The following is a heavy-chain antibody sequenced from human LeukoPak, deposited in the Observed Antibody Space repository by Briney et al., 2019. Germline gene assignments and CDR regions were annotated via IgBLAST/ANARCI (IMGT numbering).Heavy chain of an antibody. V-gene: IGHV1-46*01. J-gene: IGHJ4*02. CDR1: GFTFSSYA. D-gene: IGHD2-15*01. CDR2: INPSGGST. Sequence: PGGSLRLSCAASGFTFSSYAMHWVRQAPGQGLEWMGIINPSGGSTSYAQKFQGRVTMTRDTSTSTVYMELSSLRSEDTAVYYCARGSLSIVVVVAPPGYWGQGTLVTVSS. CDR3: ARGSLSIVVVVAPPGY.